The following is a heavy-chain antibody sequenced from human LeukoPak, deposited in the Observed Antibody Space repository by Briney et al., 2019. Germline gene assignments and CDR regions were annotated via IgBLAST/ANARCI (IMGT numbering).Heavy chain of an antibody. D-gene: IGHD3-9*01. CDR3: AREGPGLRYFDPPGDY. CDR2: IYTSGST. J-gene: IGHJ4*02. Sequence: PSETLSLTCTVSGASISPYYWTWIRQPAGKGLEWIGHIYTSGSTNYNPSLKSRVTMSLDTSKSQLSLKLNSVTAADTAVYYCAREGPGLRYFDPPGDYWGQGTLVTVSS. V-gene: IGHV4-4*07. CDR1: GASISPYY.